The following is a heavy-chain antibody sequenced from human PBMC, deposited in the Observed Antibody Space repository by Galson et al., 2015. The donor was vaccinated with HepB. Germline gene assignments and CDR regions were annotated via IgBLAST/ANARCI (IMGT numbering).Heavy chain of an antibody. CDR1: GYTFTGYY. CDR3: ARAWGGDPDAFDI. Sequence: SVKVSCKASGYTFTGYYMHWVRQAPGQGLEWMGWINPNSGGTNYAQKFQGRVTMTRDTSISTAYMELSRLRSDDTAVYYCARAWGGDPDAFDIWGQGTMVTVSS. CDR2: INPNSGGT. J-gene: IGHJ3*02. D-gene: IGHD2-21*02. V-gene: IGHV1-2*02.